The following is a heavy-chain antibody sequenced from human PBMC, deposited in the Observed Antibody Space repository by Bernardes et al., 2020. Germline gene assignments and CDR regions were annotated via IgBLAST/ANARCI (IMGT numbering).Heavy chain of an antibody. CDR2: IQEDGSIT. Sequence: GRSLRLSCAASGFTFSSYWMSWVRQAPGKGLEWVAKIQEDGSITTYADSVKGRFTISRDNAKNTLYLQMHSLRVEDTATYYCVRDLAGGRGSWGQGTLVTVSS. CDR3: VRDLAGGRGS. V-gene: IGHV3-7*01. J-gene: IGHJ4*02. D-gene: IGHD2-15*01. CDR1: GFTFSSYW.